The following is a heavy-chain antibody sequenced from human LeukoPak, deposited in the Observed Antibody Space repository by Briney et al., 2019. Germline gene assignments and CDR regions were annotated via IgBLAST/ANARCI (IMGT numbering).Heavy chain of an antibody. CDR1: GGTFSSYA. V-gene: IGHV1-69*05. J-gene: IGHJ6*03. D-gene: IGHD2-2*02. Sequence: SVKVSCKASGGTFSSYAISWVRQAPGQGLEWMGGIIPIFGTANYAQKFQGRVTTTTDESTSTAYMELSSLRSEDTAVYYCASGDTPSYYYMDVWGKGTTVTVSS. CDR3: ASGDTPSYYYMDV. CDR2: IIPIFGTA.